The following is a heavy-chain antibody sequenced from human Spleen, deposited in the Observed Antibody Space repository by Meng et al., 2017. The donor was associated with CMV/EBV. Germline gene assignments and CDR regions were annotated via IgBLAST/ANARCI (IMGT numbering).Heavy chain of an antibody. V-gene: IGHV6-1*01. J-gene: IGHJ3*02. CDR1: GDSVSTKYAA. CDR3: AREGYSYGYDAFDI. Sequence: SQTLSLTCAISGDSVSTKYAAWNWIRQSPSRGLEWLGRTYYRSTWFNDYADSVNSRITIDVDTSKNQLSLLLTSVTPEDTAMYYCAREGYSYGYDAFDIWGQGTMVTVSS. CDR2: TYYRSTWFN. D-gene: IGHD5-18*01.